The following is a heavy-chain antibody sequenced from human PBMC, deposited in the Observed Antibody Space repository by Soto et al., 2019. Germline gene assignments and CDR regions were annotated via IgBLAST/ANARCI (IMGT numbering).Heavy chain of an antibody. V-gene: IGHV3-23*01. Sequence: PGGSLRLSCAASGFTFSSYAMSWVRQSPGKGLEWVSAISGSGGSTYYADSVKGRFTISRDNSKNTLYLQMNSLRAEDTAVYYCAKDSYYDSSGYYYWGQGTLVTVSS. D-gene: IGHD3-22*01. CDR1: GFTFSSYA. CDR2: ISGSGGST. J-gene: IGHJ4*02. CDR3: AKDSYYDSSGYYY.